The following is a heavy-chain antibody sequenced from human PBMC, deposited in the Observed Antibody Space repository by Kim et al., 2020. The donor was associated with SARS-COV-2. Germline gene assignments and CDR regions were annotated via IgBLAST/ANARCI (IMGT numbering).Heavy chain of an antibody. Sequence: GGSLRLSCAASGFTFSSYGMHWVRQAPGKGLEWVAVISYDGSNKYYADSVKGRFTISRDNSKNTLYLQMNSLRAEDTAVYYCVSHGDYVEDYWGQGTLVTVSS. V-gene: IGHV3-30*03. CDR2: ISYDGSNK. CDR3: VSHGDYVEDY. CDR1: GFTFSSYG. J-gene: IGHJ4*02. D-gene: IGHD4-17*01.